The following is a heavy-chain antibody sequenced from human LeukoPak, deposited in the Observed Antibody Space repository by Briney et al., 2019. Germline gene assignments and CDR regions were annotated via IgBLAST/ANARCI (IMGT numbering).Heavy chain of an antibody. CDR1: GYTLTELS. Sequence: ASVKVSCKVSGYTLTELSMHWVRQAPGKGLEWMGGFDPEDGETIYAQKFQGRVTMTEDTSTDTAYMELSSLRSEDTAVYYCATGRRYCSSTSCYTGYWYFDLWGRGTLVTVSS. D-gene: IGHD2-2*02. CDR2: FDPEDGET. J-gene: IGHJ2*01. CDR3: ATGRRYCSSTSCYTGYWYFDL. V-gene: IGHV1-24*01.